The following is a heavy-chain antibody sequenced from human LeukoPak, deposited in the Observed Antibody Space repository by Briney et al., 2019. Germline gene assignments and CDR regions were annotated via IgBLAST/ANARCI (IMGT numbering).Heavy chain of an antibody. CDR2: IYYSGST. D-gene: IGHD2-2*01. CDR1: GGSISSYY. J-gene: IGHJ3*02. V-gene: IGHV4-59*08. CDR3: ARQAYCSSTSCHLTYDAFDI. Sequence: SETLSLTCTVSGGSISSYYWSWIRQPPGKGLEWIGYIYYSGSTNYNPSLKSRVTIPVDTSKNQFSLKLSSVTAADTAVYYCARQAYCSSTSCHLTYDAFDIWGQGTMVTVSS.